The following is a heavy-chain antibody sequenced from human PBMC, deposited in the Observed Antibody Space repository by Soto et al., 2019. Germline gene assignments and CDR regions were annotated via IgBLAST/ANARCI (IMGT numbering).Heavy chain of an antibody. J-gene: IGHJ4*02. V-gene: IGHV3-23*01. Sequence: GGSLRLSCAASGFTFSSYAMSWVRQAPGKGLEWVSIITSDGRTYYADSVKGRFTISRDNSKNTVYLQMKSLRAEDTAVYYCAKDYSTVTTDPLSVVMFDYWGQGAPVTVSS. CDR1: GFTFSSYA. CDR2: ITSDGRT. D-gene: IGHD4-17*01. CDR3: AKDYSTVTTDPLSVVMFDY.